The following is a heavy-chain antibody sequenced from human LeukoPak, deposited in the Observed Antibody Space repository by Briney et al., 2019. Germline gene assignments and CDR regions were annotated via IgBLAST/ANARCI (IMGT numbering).Heavy chain of an antibody. CDR1: GYTFTGYY. D-gene: IGHD6-19*01. Sequence: ASVNVSCKASGYTFTGYYMHWVRQAPGQGLEWMGWISAYNGNTNYAQKLQGRVTMTTDTSTSTAYMELRSLRSDDTAVYYCATTGIAVAGTEYWGQGTLVTVSS. CDR3: ATTGIAVAGTEY. J-gene: IGHJ4*02. CDR2: ISAYNGNT. V-gene: IGHV1-18*04.